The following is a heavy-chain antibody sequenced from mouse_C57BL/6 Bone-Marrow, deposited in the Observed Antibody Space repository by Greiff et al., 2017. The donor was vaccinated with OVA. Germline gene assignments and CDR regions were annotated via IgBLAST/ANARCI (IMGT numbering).Heavy chain of an antibody. CDR3: ARDWVWYFDV. CDR2: IYPRSGNT. V-gene: IGHV1-81*01. J-gene: IGHJ1*03. Sequence: QVQLQQSGAELARPGASVKLSCKASGYTFTSYGISWVKQRTGQGLEWIGEIYPRSGNTYYNEKFKGKATLTADKSSSTAYMELRSLTSEDSAVDFCARDWVWYFDVWGTGTTVTVSS. D-gene: IGHD4-1*01. CDR1: GYTFTSYG.